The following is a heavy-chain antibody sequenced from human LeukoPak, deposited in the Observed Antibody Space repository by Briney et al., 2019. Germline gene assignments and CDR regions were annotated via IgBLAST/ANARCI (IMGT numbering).Heavy chain of an antibody. D-gene: IGHD6-13*01. CDR1: GYTFTSYY. CDR2: INPSGGST. Sequence: ASVKVSCKASGYTFTSYYMHWVRQAPGQGLEWMGIINPSGGSTSYAQKFQGRVTMTRDTSTGTVYMELSSLRSEDTAVYYCARGRPPLIAAAGRFDYWGQGTLVTVSS. CDR3: ARGRPPLIAAAGRFDY. J-gene: IGHJ4*02. V-gene: IGHV1-46*01.